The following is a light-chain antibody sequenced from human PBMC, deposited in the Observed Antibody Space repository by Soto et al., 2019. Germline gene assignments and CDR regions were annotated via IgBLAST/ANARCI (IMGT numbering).Light chain of an antibody. V-gene: IGKV3-11*01. CDR2: DAS. Sequence: EIVLTQSPATLSLSPGERATLSCRASQSVSSYLAWYQQKPGQAPRLLIYDASNRATGIPARFSGSGSGTDFTLTITSLESEDFAVYYCQQRSNWPSTFGGGTKWRSN. CDR3: QQRSNWPST. CDR1: QSVSSY. J-gene: IGKJ4*01.